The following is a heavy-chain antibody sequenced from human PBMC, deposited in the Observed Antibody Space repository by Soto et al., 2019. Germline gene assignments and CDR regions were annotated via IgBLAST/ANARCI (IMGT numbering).Heavy chain of an antibody. CDR1: GCSIINFC. J-gene: IGHJ4*02. Sequence: XETRSLPCTVAGCSIINFCWSWIRQPPGKGLEWIGYVYYNGNTNYNPSLKSRVTMSVDTSKNQVSLKVRSVTAADAAVYYCARALRGDYRGRGPLVTVSS. CDR3: ARALRGDY. V-gene: IGHV4-59*01. D-gene: IGHD3-10*01. CDR2: VYYNGNT.